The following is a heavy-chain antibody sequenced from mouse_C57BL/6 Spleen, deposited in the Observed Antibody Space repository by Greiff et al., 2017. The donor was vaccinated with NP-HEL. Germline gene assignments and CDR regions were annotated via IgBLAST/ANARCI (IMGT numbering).Heavy chain of an antibody. J-gene: IGHJ3*01. CDR3: ARSSDSSGYSAY. CDR1: GYAFSSSW. D-gene: IGHD3-2*02. V-gene: IGHV1-82*01. Sequence: VQLQQSGPELVKPGASVKISCKASGYAFSSSWMNWVKQRPGKGLEWIGRIYPGDGDTNYNGKFKGKATLTADKSSSTAYMQLSSLTSEDSAVYFCARSSDSSGYSAYWGQGTLVTVSA. CDR2: IYPGDGDT.